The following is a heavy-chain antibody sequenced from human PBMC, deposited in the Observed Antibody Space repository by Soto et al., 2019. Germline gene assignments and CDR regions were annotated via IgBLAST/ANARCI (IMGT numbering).Heavy chain of an antibody. J-gene: IGHJ6*02. D-gene: IGHD5-18*01. V-gene: IGHV4-34*01. CDR1: VGSFSGYY. Sequence: SETLSLTCAVYVGSFSGYYWSWIRQPPGKGLEWIGEINHSGSTNYNPSLKSRVTISVDTSKNQFSLKLSSVTAADTAVYYCARNSRIQLSYYYYYYGMDVWGQGTTVTVSS. CDR3: ARNSRIQLSYYYYYYGMDV. CDR2: INHSGST.